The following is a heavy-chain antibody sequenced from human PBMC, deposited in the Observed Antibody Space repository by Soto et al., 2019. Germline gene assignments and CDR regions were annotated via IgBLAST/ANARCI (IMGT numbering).Heavy chain of an antibody. V-gene: IGHV3-74*03. J-gene: IGHJ6*02. CDR2: ISSDGSST. CDR1: GFTFSSYW. CDR3: ARQQLAYYYYYYGMDV. Sequence: PGGSLRLSCAASGFTFSSYWMHWVRQVPGKGLVWVSRISSDGSSTTYEDSVKGRFTISRDNAKNTLYLQMNSLRAEDTAVYYWARQQLAYYYYYYGMDVWGQGTTVTVSS. D-gene: IGHD6-13*01.